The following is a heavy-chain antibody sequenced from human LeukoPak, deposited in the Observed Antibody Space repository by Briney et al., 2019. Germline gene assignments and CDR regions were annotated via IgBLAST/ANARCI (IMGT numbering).Heavy chain of an antibody. D-gene: IGHD3-3*01. CDR2: ISYDGSNK. V-gene: IGHV3-30-3*01. CDR1: GFTFSSYA. Sequence: GGSLRLSCAASGFTFSSYAMHWVRQAPGKGLEWVAVISYDGSNKYYADSVKGRFTISRDNSKNTLYLQMNSLRAEDTAVYYCARNTYYDFWSGTDVYYYYGMDVWGQGTTVTVSS. J-gene: IGHJ6*02. CDR3: ARNTYYDFWSGTDVYYYYGMDV.